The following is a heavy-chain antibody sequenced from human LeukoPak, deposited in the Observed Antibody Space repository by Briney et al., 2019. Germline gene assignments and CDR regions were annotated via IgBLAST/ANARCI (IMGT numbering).Heavy chain of an antibody. CDR2: IWYDGSNK. Sequence: PGGSLRLSCAASGFTFSSYGMPWVRQAPGKGLEWVADIWYDGSNKYYADSVKGRFTISRDNSQNTLYLQMNSLRAEDTAVYYCAKVSGGSIGPFYYWGQGTLVTVSS. V-gene: IGHV3-33*06. J-gene: IGHJ4*02. CDR3: AKVSGGSIGPFYY. D-gene: IGHD3-10*01. CDR1: GFTFSSYG.